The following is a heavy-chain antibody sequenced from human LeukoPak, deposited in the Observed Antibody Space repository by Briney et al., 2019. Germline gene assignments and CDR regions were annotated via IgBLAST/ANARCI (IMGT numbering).Heavy chain of an antibody. CDR3: ARHMRGSYSPFDY. Sequence: SETLSLTCTVSGGSISSSGYYWGWIRQPPGKGLEWIGSIYYSGSTYYNPSLKSRVTISVDTSKNQFSLKLSSVTAADTAVYYCARHMRGSYSPFDYWGQGTLVTVSS. CDR1: GGSISSSGYY. V-gene: IGHV4-39*01. CDR2: IYYSGST. J-gene: IGHJ4*02. D-gene: IGHD1-26*01.